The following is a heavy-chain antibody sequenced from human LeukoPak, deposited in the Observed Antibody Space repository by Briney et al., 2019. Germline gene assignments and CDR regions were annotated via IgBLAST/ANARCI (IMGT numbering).Heavy chain of an antibody. CDR1: GYNFILHG. CDR2: ISTYNGNT. J-gene: IGHJ4*02. V-gene: IGHV1-18*01. D-gene: IGHD4-17*01. CDR3: VRDEDYGIYVNFDF. Sequence: ASVKVCCKASGYNFILHGISWVRLAPGQGLEWMGWISTYNGNTKYAQNLQGRVTMTTDTSTSTAYMELRSLRSDDTAVYYCVRDEDYGIYVNFDFWGQGTLVTVSS.